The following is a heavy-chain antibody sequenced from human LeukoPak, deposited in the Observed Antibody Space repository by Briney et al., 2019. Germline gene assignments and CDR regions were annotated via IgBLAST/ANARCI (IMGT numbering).Heavy chain of an antibody. CDR1: GYTFNAYY. D-gene: IGHD2-8*02. J-gene: IGHJ2*01. CDR2: INPNSGDT. Sequence: GASMKVSCKASGYTFNAYYLHWVRQAPGQGLEWMGWINPNSGDTKYAQKFQGRVTTTGDTSISTAYMELSRLRFDDTAVYYCAILRLSTGLWWFFDLWGRGTLVTVSS. CDR3: AILRLSTGLWWFFDL. V-gene: IGHV1-2*02.